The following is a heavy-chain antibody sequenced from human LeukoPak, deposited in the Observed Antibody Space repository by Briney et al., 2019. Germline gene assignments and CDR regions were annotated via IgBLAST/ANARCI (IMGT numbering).Heavy chain of an antibody. CDR1: GYSFTSYW. J-gene: IGHJ5*02. V-gene: IGHV5-51*01. D-gene: IGHD1-26*01. Sequence: GESLKISCKSSGYSFTSYWLGWGRQMPGKGLEVVWIIYPGDSDTRYSPSSQGQVTISADKSISTAYLQWSSLKASDTAMYYCASGTGSYGNWFDPWGQGTLVTVSS. CDR2: IYPGDSDT. CDR3: ASGTGSYGNWFDP.